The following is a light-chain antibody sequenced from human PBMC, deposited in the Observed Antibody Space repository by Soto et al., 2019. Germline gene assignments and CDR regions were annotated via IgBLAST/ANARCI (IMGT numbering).Light chain of an antibody. Sequence: DIQMTQSPSSLSASVEDRVIITCRASQSISNHLNWYQQKPGKAPKLLIFAASSLQSGVPSRFSGSRSGTDFTLTISSLQPEDFATYYCQQSYSTPLTFGGGTKVDIK. V-gene: IGKV1-39*01. CDR1: QSISNH. J-gene: IGKJ4*01. CDR3: QQSYSTPLT. CDR2: AAS.